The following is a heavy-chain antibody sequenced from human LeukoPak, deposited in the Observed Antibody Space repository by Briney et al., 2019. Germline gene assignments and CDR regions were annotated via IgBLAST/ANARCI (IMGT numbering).Heavy chain of an antibody. J-gene: IGHJ4*02. V-gene: IGHV3-30-3*01. CDR3: ARDPVPGSPDYFEY. D-gene: IGHD1-26*01. Sequence: GRSLRLSCAASGFTFSSYAMHWVRQAPGKGLEWVAVISYDGSNKYYADSVKGRFTISRDNSKNTLYLQMNSLRAEDTAVYFCARDPVPGSPDYFEYWGQGTLVTVSS. CDR1: GFTFSSYA. CDR2: ISYDGSNK.